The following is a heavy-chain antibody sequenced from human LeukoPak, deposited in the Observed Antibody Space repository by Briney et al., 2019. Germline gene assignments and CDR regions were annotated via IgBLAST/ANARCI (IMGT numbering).Heavy chain of an antibody. CDR3: ARDGAYRSSWYSYNWFDP. J-gene: IGHJ5*02. CDR2: IYYNGRT. Sequence: SETLSLTCTVSGGSISSYYWGWIRQPPGKGLEWIGYIYYNGRTNYNPSLKSRVTISVDTSKKQFSLKLTSVTAADTAAYYCARDGAYRSSWYSYNWFDPWGQGTLVTVSS. CDR1: GGSISSYY. V-gene: IGHV4-59*01. D-gene: IGHD6-13*01.